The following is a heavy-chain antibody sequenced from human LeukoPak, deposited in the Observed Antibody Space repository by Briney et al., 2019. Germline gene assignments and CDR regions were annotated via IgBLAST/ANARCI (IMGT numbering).Heavy chain of an antibody. CDR3: ALTDCGDY. CDR1: GYTFTSFA. V-gene: IGHV1-3*01. CDR2: INGGDGDT. Sequence: ASVKVSCKASGYTFTSFAIHWVRQAPGQGLEWMGWINGGDGDTKYLQNFQGRVTITRYTSASTSYMELSSLTSEDTAIYYCALTDCGDYWGQGTLVNVSS. J-gene: IGHJ4*02. D-gene: IGHD2-21*02.